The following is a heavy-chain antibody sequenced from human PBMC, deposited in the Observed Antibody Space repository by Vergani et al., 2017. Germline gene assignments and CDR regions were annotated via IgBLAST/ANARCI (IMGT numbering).Heavy chain of an antibody. CDR2: VIWNSDSI. Sequence: EVQLVESGGGLVQPGRSLRLSCAASGFTFDNYAMHWVRQAPGKGLEWVSGVIWNSDSIAYADSVKGRFTISRDNAKNSLYLQMNSLRAEDTALYYCVKDIAASGNYWYFDLWGRGTLVTVSS. V-gene: IGHV3-9*01. J-gene: IGHJ2*01. D-gene: IGHD6-13*01. CDR1: GFTFDNYA. CDR3: VKDIAASGNYWYFDL.